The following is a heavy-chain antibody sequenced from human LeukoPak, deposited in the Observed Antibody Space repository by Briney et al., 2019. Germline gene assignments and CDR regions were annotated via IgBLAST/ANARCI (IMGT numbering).Heavy chain of an antibody. CDR2: ISGGDTST. D-gene: IGHD4-23*01. J-gene: IGHJ4*02. CDR3: AKNLNGGNTHSDY. CDR1: GFIFSSYA. V-gene: IGHV3-23*01. Sequence: GSLRLSCAASGFIFSSYAMNWVRQAPGKGLEWVSTISGGDTSTFYADSVKGRFTISRDNSKNTLYLQMNNLRAEDTAVYYCAKNLNGGNTHSDYWGQGTLVTVSS.